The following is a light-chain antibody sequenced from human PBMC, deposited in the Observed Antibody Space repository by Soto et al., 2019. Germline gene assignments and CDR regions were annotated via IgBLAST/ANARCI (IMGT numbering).Light chain of an antibody. CDR2: GAS. V-gene: IGKV3-20*01. CDR1: QSVSSTY. J-gene: IGKJ1*01. CDR3: QQYGGSRWT. Sequence: EIVLTQSPGTLSLSPGERATLSCRASQSVSSTYLAWYQQKPGQAPRLLIDGASNRATGIPDRFSGSGSGTDFTLTISRLEPEDFAVYYCQQYGGSRWTFGQGTRVDI.